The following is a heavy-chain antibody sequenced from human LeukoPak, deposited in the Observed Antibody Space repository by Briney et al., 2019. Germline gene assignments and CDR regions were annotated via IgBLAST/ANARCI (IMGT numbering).Heavy chain of an antibody. Sequence: GGSLRLSCAVSGFTVSSIYMTWVRQAPGKGLEWVAVIWYDGSNKYYADSVKGRFTISRDNSKNTLYLQMNSLRAEDTAVYYCASTSLDYWGQGTLVTVSS. J-gene: IGHJ4*02. CDR1: GFTVSSIY. D-gene: IGHD2-2*01. V-gene: IGHV3-33*08. CDR3: ASTSLDY. CDR2: IWYDGSNK.